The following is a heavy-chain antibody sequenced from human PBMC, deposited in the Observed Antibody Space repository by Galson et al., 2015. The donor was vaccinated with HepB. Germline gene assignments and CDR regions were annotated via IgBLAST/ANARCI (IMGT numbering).Heavy chain of an antibody. CDR3: ANSKDEYQLLFDP. CDR1: GFTFSSYG. CDR2: ISYDGSNK. J-gene: IGHJ5*02. V-gene: IGHV3-30*18. D-gene: IGHD2-2*01. Sequence: SLRLSCAASGFTFSSYGMHWVRQAPGKGLEWVAVISYDGSNKYYADSVKGRFTISRDNSKNTLYLQMNSLRAEDTAVYYCANSKDEYQLLFDPWGQGTLVTVSS.